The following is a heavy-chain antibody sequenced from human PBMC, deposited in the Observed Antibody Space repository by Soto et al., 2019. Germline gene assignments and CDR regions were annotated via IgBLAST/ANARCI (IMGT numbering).Heavy chain of an antibody. J-gene: IGHJ5*02. V-gene: IGHV2-5*01. CDR1: GFSLSTSGVG. CDR2: IYWNDDK. Sequence: SGPTLVNPTQTLTLTCTFSGFSLSTSGVGVGWIRQPPGKALEWLALIYWNDDKRYSPSLKSRLTITKDTSKNQVALTMTNMDPVDTATYYCAHRHDIYYDFWSRSFPTPPWGQGTLVSLSS. CDR3: AHRHDIYYDFWSRSFPTPP. D-gene: IGHD3-3*01.